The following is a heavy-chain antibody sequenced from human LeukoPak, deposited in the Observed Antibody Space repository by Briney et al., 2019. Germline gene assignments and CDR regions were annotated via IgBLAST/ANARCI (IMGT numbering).Heavy chain of an antibody. CDR3: ARDWPAARHFDY. V-gene: IGHV3-53*01. CDR1: GFTVSSNY. J-gene: IGHJ4*02. Sequence: PGGSLRLSCAASGFTVSSNYMSWVRQAPGKGLEWVSVIYSGGYTYYADSVKGRFTISRDNSKNTLYLQMNSLRAEDTAVYYCARDWPAARHFDYWGQGALVTVSS. D-gene: IGHD2-2*01. CDR2: IYSGGYT.